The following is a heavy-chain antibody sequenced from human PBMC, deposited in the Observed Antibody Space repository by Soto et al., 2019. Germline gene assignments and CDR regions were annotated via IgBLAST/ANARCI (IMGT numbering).Heavy chain of an antibody. V-gene: IGHV3-9*01. CDR2: ISWNSGSI. CDR3: AKDMNWKDFDY. CDR1: GFTFDDYA. D-gene: IGHD1-1*01. J-gene: IGHJ4*02. Sequence: SLRLSCAASGFTFDDYAMHWVRQAPGKGLEWVSGISWNSGSIGYADSVKGRFTISRDNAKNSLYLQMNSLRAEDTALYYGAKDMNWKDFDYWGQGTLVTVPS.